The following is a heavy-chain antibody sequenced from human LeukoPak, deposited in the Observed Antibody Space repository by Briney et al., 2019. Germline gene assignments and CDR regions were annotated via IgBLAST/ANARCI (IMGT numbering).Heavy chain of an antibody. CDR1: GGSIDSGGFS. J-gene: IGHJ3*02. Sequence: SETLSLTCAVSGGSIDSGGFSWTWIRQPPGKGLEWIGYIYYSGSTNYNPSLKSRVTISVDTSKNQFSLKLSSVTAADTAVYYCARQGSNGKWLRRNAFDIWGQGTMVTVSS. D-gene: IGHD6-19*01. CDR3: ARQGSNGKWLRRNAFDI. CDR2: IYYSGST. V-gene: IGHV4-61*08.